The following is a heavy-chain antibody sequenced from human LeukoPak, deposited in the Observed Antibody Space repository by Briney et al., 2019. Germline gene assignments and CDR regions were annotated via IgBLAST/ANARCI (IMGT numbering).Heavy chain of an antibody. J-gene: IGHJ4*02. D-gene: IGHD3-9*01. V-gene: IGHV3-23*01. Sequence: GGSLRLPCAASGFTFSSYAMSWVRQAPGRGLEWVSGISGSGGSTYYADSVKGRFTISRDNSKNTLYLQMNSLRAEDTAVYYCAKDWSPVLRYSDWTPRDMCFDYWGQGTLVTVSS. CDR2: ISGSGGST. CDR3: AKDWSPVLRYSDWTPRDMCFDY. CDR1: GFTFSSYA.